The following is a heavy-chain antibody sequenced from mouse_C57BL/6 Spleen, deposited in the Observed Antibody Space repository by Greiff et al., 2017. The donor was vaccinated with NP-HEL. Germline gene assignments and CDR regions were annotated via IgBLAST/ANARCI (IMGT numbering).Heavy chain of an antibody. V-gene: IGHV1-81*01. J-gene: IGHJ2*01. D-gene: IGHD3-2*02. CDR2: IYPRSGNT. CDR1: GYTFTSYG. Sequence: QVQLKQSGAELARPGASVKLSCKASGYTFTSYGISWVKQRTGQGLEWIGEIYPRSGNTYYNEKFKGKATLTADKSSSTAYMELRSLTSEDSAVYFCARSVLSSGYSDYWGQGTTLTVSS. CDR3: ARSVLSSGYSDY.